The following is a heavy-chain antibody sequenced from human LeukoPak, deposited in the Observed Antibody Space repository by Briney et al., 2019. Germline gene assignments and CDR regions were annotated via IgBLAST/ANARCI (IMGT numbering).Heavy chain of an antibody. CDR1: GFTFSSYW. D-gene: IGHD4-17*01. V-gene: IGHV3-7*01. J-gene: IGHJ4*02. CDR2: IKQDGSEK. Sequence: GGSLRLSCAASGFTFSSYWMSWVRQAPGKGLEWVANIKQDGSEKYYVDSVKGRFTISRDSAKNSLYLQMDSLRAEDTAVYYCARHDGDYSDYFDYWGQGTLVTVSS. CDR3: ARHDGDYSDYFDY.